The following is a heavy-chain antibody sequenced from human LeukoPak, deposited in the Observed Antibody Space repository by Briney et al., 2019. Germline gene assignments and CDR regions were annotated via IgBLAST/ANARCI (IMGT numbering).Heavy chain of an antibody. J-gene: IGHJ5*02. D-gene: IGHD6-19*01. CDR3: AKVGKLRSGQHNWFDP. CDR1: GFTFSGYA. Sequence: PGGSLRLSCAASGFTFSGYAMSWVRQAPGKGLEWVSAISGSGGSTYYADSVKGRFTISRDNSKNTLYLQMNSLRAEDTAVYYCAKVGKLRSGQHNWFDPWGQGTLVTVSS. V-gene: IGHV3-23*01. CDR2: ISGSGGST.